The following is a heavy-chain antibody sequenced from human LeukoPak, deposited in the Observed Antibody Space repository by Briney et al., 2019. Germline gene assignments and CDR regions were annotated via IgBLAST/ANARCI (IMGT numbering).Heavy chain of an antibody. D-gene: IGHD3-22*01. J-gene: IGHJ5*02. Sequence: SETLSLTCTVSGGSISSRSYYWGWIRQPPGKGLEWIANIYYSGDTYYNPSLKSRVTISVDTSKNQLSLKLSSVTAADTAVYYCARPYYYDSRIDPWGQGILVTVFS. CDR3: ARPYYYDSRIDP. CDR2: IYYSGDT. CDR1: GGSISSRSYY. V-gene: IGHV4-39*07.